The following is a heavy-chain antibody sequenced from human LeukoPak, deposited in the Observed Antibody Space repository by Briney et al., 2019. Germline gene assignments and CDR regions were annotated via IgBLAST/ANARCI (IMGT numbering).Heavy chain of an antibody. CDR2: VNGNGGST. Sequence: PGGSLRLSCAASGFTFSTYAMSWVRQAPGKGLEWVSGVNGNGGSTSYAASVTGRFPISRDNSKNTVYLQMNSLRVEDTAVYYCAKSLYGGCDYWGQGTVVTVSS. V-gene: IGHV3-23*01. CDR3: AKSLYGGCDY. J-gene: IGHJ4*02. D-gene: IGHD3-16*02. CDR1: GFTFSTYA.